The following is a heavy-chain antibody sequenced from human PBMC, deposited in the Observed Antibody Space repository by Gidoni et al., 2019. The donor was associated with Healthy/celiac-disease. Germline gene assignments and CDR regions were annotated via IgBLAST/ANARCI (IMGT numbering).Heavy chain of an antibody. V-gene: IGHV3-23*01. D-gene: IGHD2-2*01. J-gene: IGHJ4*02. CDR1: GFTFSRYA. Sequence: EVQLLESGGGLVQPGGSLRLSCAASGFTFSRYAMSWVRQAPGKGLEWVSAISGSGGSTYYADSVKGRFTISRDNSKNTLYLQMNSLRAEDTAVYYCATRVVPAARVDYWGQGTLVTVSS. CDR2: ISGSGGST. CDR3: ATRVVPAARVDY.